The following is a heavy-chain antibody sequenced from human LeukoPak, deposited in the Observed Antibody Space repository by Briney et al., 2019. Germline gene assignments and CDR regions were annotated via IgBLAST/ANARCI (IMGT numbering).Heavy chain of an antibody. CDR2: INHSGST. J-gene: IGHJ5*02. Sequence: PSETLPLTCAVYGGSFSGYYWSWIRQPPGKGLEWIGEINHSGSTNYNPSLKSRVTISVDTSKNQFSLKLSSVTAADTAVYYCARDATIFGVVKSGFDPWGQGTLVTVSS. CDR1: GGSFSGYY. V-gene: IGHV4-34*01. CDR3: ARDATIFGVVKSGFDP. D-gene: IGHD3-3*01.